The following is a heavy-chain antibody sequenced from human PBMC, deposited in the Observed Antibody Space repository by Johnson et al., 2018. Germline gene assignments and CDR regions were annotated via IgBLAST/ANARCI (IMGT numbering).Heavy chain of an antibody. Sequence: VQLVQSGGGVVQPGRSLRLSCAASGFTFRSYGMHWVRPAPGKGLEWVAVIWYDGSNKYYADSVKGRVTISRDNSKNTLYLQMNSLRAEDTAVYYCARDGGYYYDSSGYYLAEYFQHWGQGTLVTVSS. J-gene: IGHJ1*01. V-gene: IGHV3-33*01. CDR2: IWYDGSNK. D-gene: IGHD3-22*01. CDR1: GFTFRSYG. CDR3: ARDGGYYYDSSGYYLAEYFQH.